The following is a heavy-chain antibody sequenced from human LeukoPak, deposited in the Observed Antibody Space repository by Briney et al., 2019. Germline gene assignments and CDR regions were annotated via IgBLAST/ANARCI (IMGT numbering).Heavy chain of an antibody. V-gene: IGHV4-59*02. CDR3: ARAGGGWSFDY. Sequence: SETLSLTCTVSGDSVRSTYWTWIRQPPGKGLEWIGYLFFGGSTNYNPSLKSRVTISSDTSKNQLSLKLTSVTAADTAVYYCARAGGGWSFDYLGQGTLVTVSS. CDR2: LFFGGST. CDR1: GDSVRSTY. D-gene: IGHD6-19*01. J-gene: IGHJ4*02.